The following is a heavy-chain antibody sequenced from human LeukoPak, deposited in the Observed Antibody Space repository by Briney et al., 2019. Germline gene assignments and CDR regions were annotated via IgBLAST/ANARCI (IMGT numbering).Heavy chain of an antibody. D-gene: IGHD2-2*01. Sequence: GGSLRLSCAASGFTFSSYSMNWVRQAPGKGLEWVSSISSSSSYIYYADSVKGRFTISRDNSENTLYLQMNSLRAEDTAVYYCAKDRSTSSYYYYMDVWGKGTTVTVSS. CDR3: AKDRSTSSYYYYMDV. V-gene: IGHV3-21*01. J-gene: IGHJ6*03. CDR2: ISSSSSYI. CDR1: GFTFSSYS.